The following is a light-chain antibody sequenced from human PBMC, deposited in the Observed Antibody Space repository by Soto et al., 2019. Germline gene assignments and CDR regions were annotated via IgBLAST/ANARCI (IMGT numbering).Light chain of an antibody. V-gene: IGLV1-44*01. Sequence: QSALTQPSSASETPGQRVTISCSGSSSNIGSKTVNWYQHLPGTAPKLLIYFDDQRPSGVPDRFSASKSGTSASLAISGLQSEDEADYYCAAWDDSLNAYVFGSGTKVTVL. CDR2: FDD. CDR3: AAWDDSLNAYV. CDR1: SSNIGSKT. J-gene: IGLJ1*01.